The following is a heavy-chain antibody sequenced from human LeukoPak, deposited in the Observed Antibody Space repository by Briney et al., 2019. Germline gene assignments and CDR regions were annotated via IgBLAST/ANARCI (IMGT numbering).Heavy chain of an antibody. J-gene: IGHJ4*02. V-gene: IGHV1-46*01. CDR3: ARDSGSYADY. CDR1: GYTFTSYF. D-gene: IGHD1-26*01. Sequence: ASVKVSCKTSGYTFTSYFIHWMRQAPGQGLEWMGMINPSGGSTSYAQKFQGRVTMTRDTSTSTVYMELSSLRSEDTAVYYCARDSGSYADYWGQGTLVTVSS. CDR2: INPSGGST.